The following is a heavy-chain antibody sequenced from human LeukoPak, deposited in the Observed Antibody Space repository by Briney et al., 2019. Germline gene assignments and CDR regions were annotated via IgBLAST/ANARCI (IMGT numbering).Heavy chain of an antibody. CDR1: GYTFTSYS. CDR3: ARDLGISGCPDY. J-gene: IGHJ4*02. Sequence: ASVKVSCKASGYTFTSYSISWVRHATVQGLEWKGWISAYNGNTNYAQKLQGRVTMTTDTSTSTAYMELRSLRSDDTAVYYCARDLGISGCPDYWGQGTLVTVSS. CDR2: ISAYNGNT. D-gene: IGHD1-20*01. V-gene: IGHV1-18*01.